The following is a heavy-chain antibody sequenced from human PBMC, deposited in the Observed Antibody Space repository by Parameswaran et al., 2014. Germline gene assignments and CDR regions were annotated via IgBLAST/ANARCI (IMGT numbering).Heavy chain of an antibody. CDR3: ARDLYFDWLLVRDY. CDR2: IYYSGST. Sequence: PGKGLEWIGSIYYSGSTYYNPSLKSRVTISVDTSKNQFSLKLSSVTAADTAVYYCARDLYFDWLLVRDYWGQGTLVTVSS. D-gene: IGHD3-9*01. V-gene: IGHV4-39*07. J-gene: IGHJ4*02.